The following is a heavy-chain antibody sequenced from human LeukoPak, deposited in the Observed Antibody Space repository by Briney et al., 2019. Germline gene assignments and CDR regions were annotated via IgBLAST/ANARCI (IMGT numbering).Heavy chain of an antibody. CDR2: IYYSGST. CDR3: ARAYWGGAWFDP. D-gene: IGHD7-27*01. Sequence: SENLSLTCTVSGGSLSSSSYYWGWVRQPPGKGLGWIGSIYYSGSTYYNPSLKSRVTISVDTSKNQFSLKLSSVTAADTAVYYCARAYWGGAWFDPWGQGTLVTVSS. V-gene: IGHV4-39*01. J-gene: IGHJ5*02. CDR1: GGSLSSSSYY.